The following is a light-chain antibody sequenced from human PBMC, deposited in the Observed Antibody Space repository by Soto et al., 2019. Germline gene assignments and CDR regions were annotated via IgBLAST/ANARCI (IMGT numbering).Light chain of an antibody. V-gene: IGLV2-14*01. CDR2: EVS. Sequence: SVLTQPASVSGSPGQSITISCTGSSSDVGGYNYVSWYQQHPGKAPRLMISEVSNRPSRVSNRFSGSKFGNTASLTISGLQAEDEADYYCSSYTSSSTLVFGTGTKVTVL. CDR1: SSDVGGYNY. J-gene: IGLJ1*01. CDR3: SSYTSSSTLV.